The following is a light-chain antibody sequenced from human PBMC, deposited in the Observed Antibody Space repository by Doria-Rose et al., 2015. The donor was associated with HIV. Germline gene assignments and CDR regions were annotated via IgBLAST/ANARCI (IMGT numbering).Light chain of an antibody. Sequence: TQSPGTLSLSPGERATLSCRASQSFSSTYLAWYQQKPGQAPSLLIYDGSTRATGIPDSFSASASGTDFTLTISRLEPEDFALYYCHQYGTSWTFGQGTKVEI. CDR3: HQYGTSWT. CDR2: DGS. CDR1: QSFSSTY. V-gene: IGKV3-20*01. J-gene: IGKJ1*01.